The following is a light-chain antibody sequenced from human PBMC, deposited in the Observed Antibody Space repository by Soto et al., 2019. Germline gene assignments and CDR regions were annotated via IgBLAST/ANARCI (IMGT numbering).Light chain of an antibody. J-gene: IGLJ1*01. V-gene: IGLV2-14*01. CDR3: SSYTSSSTGDV. Sequence: QSALTQPASVSGSPGQSITISCTGTSSDVGGYNYVSWYQQHPGKAPKLMIYEVSNRPSGVSNRFSGSKSGNTASLTISGLQAEDEADYYCSSYTSSSTGDVFGPGTKVTV. CDR1: SSDVGGYNY. CDR2: EVS.